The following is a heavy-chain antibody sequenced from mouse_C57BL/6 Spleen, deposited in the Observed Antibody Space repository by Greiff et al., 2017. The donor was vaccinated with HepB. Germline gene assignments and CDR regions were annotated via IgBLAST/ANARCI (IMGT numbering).Heavy chain of an antibody. D-gene: IGHD1-1*01. CDR3: ARHPTTTVVPSYYAMDY. CDR2: ILPGSGST. J-gene: IGHJ4*01. Sequence: QVQLQQSGAELMKPGASVKLSCKATGYTFTGYWIEWVKQRPGHGLEWIGEILPGSGSTNYNEKFKGKATFTADTSSNTAYMQLSSLTTEDSAIYYCARHPTTTVVPSYYAMDYWGQGTSVTVSS. CDR1: GYTFTGYW. V-gene: IGHV1-9*01.